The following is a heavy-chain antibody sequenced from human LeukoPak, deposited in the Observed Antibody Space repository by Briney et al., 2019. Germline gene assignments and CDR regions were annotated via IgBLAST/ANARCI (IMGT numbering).Heavy chain of an antibody. J-gene: IGHJ4*02. V-gene: IGHV1-8*03. CDR2: MNPNSGNT. CDR1: GYTFTSYD. CDR3: ARGAPTSSWKVVVPAAMDY. D-gene: IGHD2-2*01. Sequence: GASVKVSCKASGYTFTSYDINWVRQATGQGLEWMGWMNPNSGNTGYAQKFQGRVTITRNTSISTAYMELSSLRSEDTAVYYCARGAPTSSWKVVVPAAMDYWGQGTLVTVSS.